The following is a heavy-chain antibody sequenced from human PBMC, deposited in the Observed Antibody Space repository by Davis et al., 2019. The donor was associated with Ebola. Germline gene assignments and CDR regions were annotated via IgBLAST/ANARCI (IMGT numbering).Heavy chain of an antibody. D-gene: IGHD6-19*01. CDR3: ARRRSGWRSYGMDV. Sequence: SETLSLTCSVSGGSVGSDYWSWIRQSPGKGLEWIAFISNGGRTIYNPSLRGRVTISIDTSKNQFSLKLSSVTAADTAVYYCARRRSGWRSYGMDVWGKGTTVTVSS. CDR1: GGSVGSDY. CDR2: ISNGGRT. V-gene: IGHV4-59*08. J-gene: IGHJ6*04.